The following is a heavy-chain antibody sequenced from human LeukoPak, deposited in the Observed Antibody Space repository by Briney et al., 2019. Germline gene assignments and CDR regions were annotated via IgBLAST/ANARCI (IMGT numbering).Heavy chain of an antibody. V-gene: IGHV4-61*08. CDR3: ASSGSYKGVFDY. D-gene: IGHD1-26*01. J-gene: IGHJ4*02. CDR2: IYYSGST. Sequence: SETLSLTCTVSGGSIISGEYYWSWVRQLPGQGLEWIGYIYYSGSTNYNPSLKSRVTISVDTSKNQFSLKLSSVTAADTAVYYCASSGSYKGVFDYWGQGTLVTVSS. CDR1: GGSIISGEYY.